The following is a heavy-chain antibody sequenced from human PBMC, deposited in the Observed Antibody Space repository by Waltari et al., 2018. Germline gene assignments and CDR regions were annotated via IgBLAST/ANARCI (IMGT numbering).Heavy chain of an antibody. CDR3: SVDCSSTSCYFC. J-gene: IGHJ4*02. D-gene: IGHD2-2*01. CDR2: IDPSDSYT. CDR1: GYSFTSYW. Sequence: EVQPVQSGAAVKKPGEPLMIPCKGSGYSFTSYWISWVRQMPGKGLEWMGRIDPSDSYTNYSPSFQGHVTISADKSISTAYLQWSSLKASDTAMYYCSVDCSSTSCYFCWGQGTLVTVSS. V-gene: IGHV5-10-1*03.